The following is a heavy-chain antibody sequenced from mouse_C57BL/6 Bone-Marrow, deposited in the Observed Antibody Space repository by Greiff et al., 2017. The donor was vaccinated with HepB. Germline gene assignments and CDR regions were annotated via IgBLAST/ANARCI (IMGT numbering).Heavy chain of an antibody. J-gene: IGHJ2*01. D-gene: IGHD1-1*01. V-gene: IGHV1-55*01. CDR3: ATTVYYYGSSYDY. CDR2: IYPGSGST. CDR1: GYTFTSYW. Sequence: QVQLQQPGAELVKPGASVKMSCKASGYTFTSYWITWVKQRPGQGLEWIGDIYPGSGSTNYNEKFKSKATLTVDTSSSTAYMQLSSLTSEDSAVYYCATTVYYYGSSYDYWGQGTTLTVSS.